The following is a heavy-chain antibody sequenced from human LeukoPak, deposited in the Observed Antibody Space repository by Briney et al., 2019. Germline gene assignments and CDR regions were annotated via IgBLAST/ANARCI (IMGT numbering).Heavy chain of an antibody. J-gene: IGHJ6*04. D-gene: IGHD3-10*01. Sequence: ASVKVSWKVSGHSLTELSMHWVRQAPGKGLEWMGGFDPESGETVYAQKFQARFTMTEGAPTDTVYMELSSLTLEDTAVYYCASLLCYGDLIDHFGMDVWGKGTTVIVSS. CDR1: GHSLTELS. CDR2: FDPESGET. CDR3: ASLLCYGDLIDHFGMDV. V-gene: IGHV1-24*01.